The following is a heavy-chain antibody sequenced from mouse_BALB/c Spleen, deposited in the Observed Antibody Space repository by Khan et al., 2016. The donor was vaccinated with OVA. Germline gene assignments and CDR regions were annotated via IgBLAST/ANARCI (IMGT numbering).Heavy chain of an antibody. D-gene: IGHD2-1*01. Sequence: QVQLKQSGAELAQPGASVKMSCQTSGYTFTTYWMHWVKQRPGQGLEWIGYINPTTGYAEYNQRFKDKATLTTEQSSSTAYIQQSRLTSEDSAVYYCTRRGQYGIFAYWGQGTLVTVSA. CDR3: TRRGQYGIFAY. J-gene: IGHJ3*01. V-gene: IGHV1-7*01. CDR1: GYTFTTYW. CDR2: INPTTGYA.